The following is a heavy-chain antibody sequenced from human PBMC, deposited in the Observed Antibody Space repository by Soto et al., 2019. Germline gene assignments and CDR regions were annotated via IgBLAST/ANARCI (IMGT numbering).Heavy chain of an antibody. J-gene: IGHJ6*02. V-gene: IGHV1-8*01. CDR3: AKGDSSGYYYYYYGMDV. Sequence: EASVKVSCKASGYTFTSYDINWVRQATGQGLEWMGWMNPNSGNTGYAQKFQGRVTMTRNTSISTAYMELSSLRSEDTAVYYCAKGDSSGYYYYYYGMDVWGQGTTVTVSS. CDR1: GYTFTSYD. CDR2: MNPNSGNT. D-gene: IGHD3-22*01.